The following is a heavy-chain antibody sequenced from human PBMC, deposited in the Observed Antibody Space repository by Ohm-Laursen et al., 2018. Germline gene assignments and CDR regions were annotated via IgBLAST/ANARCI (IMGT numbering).Heavy chain of an antibody. CDR2: IYTSGST. V-gene: IGHV4-4*07. CDR3: ARDGIAVAPMGFDY. D-gene: IGHD6-19*01. J-gene: IGHJ4*02. Sequence: SDTLSLTCTVSGGSISSYYWSWIRQPAGKGLEWIGRIYTSGSTNYNPSLKSRVTMSVDTSKNQFSLKLSSVTAADTAVYYCARDGIAVAPMGFDYWGQGTLVTVSS. CDR1: GGSISSYY.